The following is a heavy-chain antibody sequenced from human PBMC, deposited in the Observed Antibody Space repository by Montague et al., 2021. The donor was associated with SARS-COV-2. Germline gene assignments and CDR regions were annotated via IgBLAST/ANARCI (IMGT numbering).Heavy chain of an antibody. J-gene: IGHJ4*02. V-gene: IGHV4-61*02. CDR1: GGSIGSGSYY. D-gene: IGHD6-19*01. Sequence: TLSLTCTVSGGSIGSGSYYWSWIRQPAGKGLEWIGRISISGSTNYNPSLKSRVTISVDTSKNQFSLKLSSVTAADTAVYYCARDIAVAGLFDYWGQGTLGTVSS. CDR3: ARDIAVAGLFDY. CDR2: ISISGST.